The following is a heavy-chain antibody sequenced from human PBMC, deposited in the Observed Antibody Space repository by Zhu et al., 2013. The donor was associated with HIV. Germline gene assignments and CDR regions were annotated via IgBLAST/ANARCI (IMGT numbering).Heavy chain of an antibody. D-gene: IGHD1-26*01. V-gene: IGHV4-34*01. CDR2: INHSGST. J-gene: IGHJ4*02. Sequence: QVQLQQWGAGLLKPSETLSLTCAVYGGSFSGYYWSWIRQPPGKGLEWIGEINHSGSTNYNPSLKSRVTISVDTSKNQFSLKLSSVTAADTAVYYCARAPIVGATDYWGQGTLVTVSS. CDR3: ARAPIVGATDY. CDR1: GGSFSGYY.